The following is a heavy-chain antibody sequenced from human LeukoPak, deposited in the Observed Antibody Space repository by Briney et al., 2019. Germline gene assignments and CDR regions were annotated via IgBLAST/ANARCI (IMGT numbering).Heavy chain of an antibody. V-gene: IGHV3-21*01. J-gene: IGHJ4*02. Sequence: GGSLRLSCAASGFTFSSYSMNWVRQAPGKGLECVSSISSSSSYIYYADSVKGRFTISRDNARNSLYLQMNSLRAEDTAVYYCASRVVTYGYWGQGTLVTVSS. D-gene: IGHD3-3*01. CDR1: GFTFSSYS. CDR3: ASRVVTYGY. CDR2: ISSSSSYI.